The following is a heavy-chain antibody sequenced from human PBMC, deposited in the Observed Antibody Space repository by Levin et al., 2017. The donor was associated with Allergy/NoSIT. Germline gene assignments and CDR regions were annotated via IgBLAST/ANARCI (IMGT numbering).Heavy chain of an antibody. CDR1: GFIFSSYG. J-gene: IGHJ4*02. D-gene: IGHD3-10*01. V-gene: IGHV3-23*01. CDR2: ISGSGGST. CDR3: AKSLSYYYFDY. Sequence: GESLKISCAASGFIFSSYGMSWVRQAPGKGLEWVSAISGSGGSTYYADSVKGRFTISRDNAKNTLYLQMNSLRAEDTAVYYCAKSLSYYYFDYWGQGTLATVSS.